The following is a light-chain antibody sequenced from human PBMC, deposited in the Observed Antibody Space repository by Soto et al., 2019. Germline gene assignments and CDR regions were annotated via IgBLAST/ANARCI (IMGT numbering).Light chain of an antibody. Sequence: QSALTQPRSVSGSPGQSVTISCTGTSCDGGGYNYASCYQQHPAKAPKLMICDVSQRPSGAPDRFSGSKSGTAASLTISGLQAEDEADYYCCSYAGSNTWVFGAGTKLTVL. CDR3: CSYAGSNTWV. J-gene: IGLJ3*02. CDR1: SCDGGGYNY. CDR2: DVS. V-gene: IGLV2-11*01.